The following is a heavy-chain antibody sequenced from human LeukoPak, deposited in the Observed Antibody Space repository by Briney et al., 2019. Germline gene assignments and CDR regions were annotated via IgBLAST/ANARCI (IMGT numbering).Heavy chain of an antibody. J-gene: IGHJ6*02. V-gene: IGHV3-23*01. CDR2: ISGSGGST. CDR3: AKEGSSNWYRPYGMDV. CDR1: GFTFSSYA. Sequence: GGSLRLSCAASGFTFSSYAMNWVRQAPGKGLEWVSTISGSGGSTYYADSVKGRFTISRDNSKNTLYLQMNSLRAEDTAVYYCAKEGSSNWYRPYGMDVWGQGTTVTVCS. D-gene: IGHD6-13*01.